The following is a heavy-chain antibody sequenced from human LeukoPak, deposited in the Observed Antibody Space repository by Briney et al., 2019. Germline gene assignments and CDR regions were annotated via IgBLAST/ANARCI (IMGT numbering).Heavy chain of an antibody. CDR1: GGSISGYF. D-gene: IGHD6-19*01. J-gene: IGHJ4*02. CDR2: VYYTGST. V-gene: IGHV4-59*01. Sequence: SETLSLTCTVSGGSISGYFWSWIRQPPGKGLEWIGYVYYTGSTNYNPSLKSRVTISGDASKRQFSLKLSSVIAADTAVYYCASQAVTGTFFDHWGQGTLVTVSS. CDR3: ASQAVTGTFFDH.